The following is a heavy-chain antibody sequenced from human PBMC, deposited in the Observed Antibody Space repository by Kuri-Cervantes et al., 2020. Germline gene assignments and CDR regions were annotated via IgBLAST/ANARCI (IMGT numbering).Heavy chain of an antibody. CDR2: SSSSSSYI. V-gene: IGHV3-21*01. D-gene: IGHD2-2*02. J-gene: IGHJ6*02. Sequence: GESLKISCAASGFTFDDYAMHWVRQAPGKGLEWVSSSSSSSSYIYYADSVKGRFTISRDNAKNSLYLQMNSLRAEDTAVYYCARDIAPLGYCSSTSCYIGFARYYYYYGMDVWGQGTTVNVSS. CDR3: ARDIAPLGYCSSTSCYIGFARYYYYYGMDV. CDR1: GFTFDDYA.